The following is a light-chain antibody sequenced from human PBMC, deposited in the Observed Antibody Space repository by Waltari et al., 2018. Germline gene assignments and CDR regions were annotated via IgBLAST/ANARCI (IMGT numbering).Light chain of an antibody. CDR2: EVP. J-gene: IGLJ2*01. V-gene: IGLV2-8*01. CDR3: SSYAGSNTLL. Sequence: QSALTQPPSASGSPGQSVTISCTGTSSDIGGYDYVSWYQRHPGKAPKLIIYEVPKRPSGIPGRFSASKSGKTASLTVSGLQADDEADYFCSSYAGSNTLLFGGGTKLTVL. CDR1: SSDIGGYDY.